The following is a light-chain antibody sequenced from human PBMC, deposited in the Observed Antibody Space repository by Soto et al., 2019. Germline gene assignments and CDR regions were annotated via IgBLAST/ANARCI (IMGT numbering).Light chain of an antibody. CDR1: QNVNNW. CDR3: QHQRT. Sequence: DIQMTQSPSTLSASVGDRVTITCRASQNVNNWLAWYQQKPGKAPNLLIYKASSLESGVPSRFSGSGSETEFTLTISSLHPDDFATYYCQHQRTFVQGTKVAIK. V-gene: IGKV1-5*03. CDR2: KAS. J-gene: IGKJ1*01.